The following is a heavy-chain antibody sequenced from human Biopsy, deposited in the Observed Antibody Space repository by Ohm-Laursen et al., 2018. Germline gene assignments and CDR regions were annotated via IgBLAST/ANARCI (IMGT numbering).Heavy chain of an antibody. J-gene: IGHJ4*02. CDR2: ISSSGITA. CDR3: AGSGWNFEFDS. CDR1: RFTFSDYF. D-gene: IGHD6-19*01. Sequence: SLRLSCAAPRFTFSDYFMSWIRQAPGKGLEWVSYISSSGITAHCADSVKGRFTISRDNAKNSLYLQMNSLRAEDTAIYYCAGSGWNFEFDSWGKGTLVAVSS. V-gene: IGHV3-11*01.